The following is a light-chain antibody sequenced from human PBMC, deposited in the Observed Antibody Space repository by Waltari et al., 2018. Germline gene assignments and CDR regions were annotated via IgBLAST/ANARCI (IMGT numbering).Light chain of an antibody. CDR1: QSLLHSNGYNY. J-gene: IGKJ2*01. Sequence: DFVMTQSPLSLPVTPGEPASISCRSSQSLLHSNGYNYLDWYLQNPGQSPQLLIYLGSNRASGVPDRFSGSGSGTDFTLKISRVEAEDVGVYDCMQVLQTPHTFGQGTKLEIK. V-gene: IGKV2-28*01. CDR3: MQVLQTPHT. CDR2: LGS.